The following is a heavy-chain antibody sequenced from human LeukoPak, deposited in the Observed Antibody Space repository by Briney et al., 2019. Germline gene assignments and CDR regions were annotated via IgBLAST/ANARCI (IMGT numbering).Heavy chain of an antibody. J-gene: IGHJ5*02. CDR1: DYTFTSYG. CDR3: ARALYYYGSGSYYPHTNWFDP. CDR2: ISAYNGNT. D-gene: IGHD3-10*01. Sequence: ASVKVSCKASDYTFTSYGISWVRQAPGQGLEWMGWISAYNGNTNYAQKLQGRVTMTTDTSTSTAYMELRSLRSDDTAVYYCARALYYYGSGSYYPHTNWFDPWGQGTLVTVSS. V-gene: IGHV1-18*01.